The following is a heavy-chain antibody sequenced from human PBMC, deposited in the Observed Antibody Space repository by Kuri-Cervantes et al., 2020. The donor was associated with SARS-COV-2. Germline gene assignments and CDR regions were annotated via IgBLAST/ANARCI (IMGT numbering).Heavy chain of an antibody. CDR1: GGSISSYY. CDR3: ARVDIMRGSPLGGYYAMDV. Sequence: SETLSLTCTVSGGSISSYYWSWIRQPAGKGLEWIGRIYTSGSTNYNPSLKSRVTMSVDTSKNQFSLKLSSVTAADTAVYYCARVDIMRGSPLGGYYAMDVWGPGTTVTVSS. D-gene: IGHD1-26*01. CDR2: IYTSGST. V-gene: IGHV4-4*07. J-gene: IGHJ6*02.